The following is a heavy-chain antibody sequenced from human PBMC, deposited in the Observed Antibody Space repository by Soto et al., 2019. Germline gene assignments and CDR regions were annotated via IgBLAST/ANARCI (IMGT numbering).Heavy chain of an antibody. Sequence: GGSLRLSCAASGFTVSSNYMSWVRQAPGKGLEWVSVITDNGGSTYYADSVKGRFTISRDNTKNTLFLQMNSLRAEDTAVYYCAKERATMTAFDYWGQGALVTVSS. V-gene: IGHV3-53*01. D-gene: IGHD3-22*01. CDR3: AKERATMTAFDY. CDR2: ITDNGGST. J-gene: IGHJ4*02. CDR1: GFTVSSNY.